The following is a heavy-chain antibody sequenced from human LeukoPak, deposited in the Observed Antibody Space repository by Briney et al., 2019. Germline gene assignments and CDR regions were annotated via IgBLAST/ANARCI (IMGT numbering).Heavy chain of an antibody. CDR1: GYTFSRYA. D-gene: IGHD4-17*01. Sequence: PGGSLRLSCADSGYTFSRYAMSGVRHAPGKGLEGVSAISGSGCSTYYADSVKGRFTISRDNSKNTLYLQMNSLRAEDTAVYYCAKVRRTTQSYDYWGQGALVTVSS. J-gene: IGHJ4*02. CDR2: ISGSGCST. V-gene: IGHV3-23*01. CDR3: AKVRRTTQSYDY.